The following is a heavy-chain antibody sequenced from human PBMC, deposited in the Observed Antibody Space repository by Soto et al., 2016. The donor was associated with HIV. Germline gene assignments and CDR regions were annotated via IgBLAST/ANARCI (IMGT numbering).Heavy chain of an antibody. Sequence: QVQLVQSGAEVKRPGASVKVSCKVSGYTLTEISMHWVRQAPGKGLEWMGGFDPEDGETLYAQKFQGRVTMTEDTSTDTSYMELSSLRSDDTAVYYCATSSSTYYPYLDYWGQGTLVTVSS. CDR1: GYTLTEIS. J-gene: IGHJ4*02. CDR2: FDPEDGET. CDR3: ATSSSTYYPYLDY. V-gene: IGHV1-24*01. D-gene: IGHD3-22*01.